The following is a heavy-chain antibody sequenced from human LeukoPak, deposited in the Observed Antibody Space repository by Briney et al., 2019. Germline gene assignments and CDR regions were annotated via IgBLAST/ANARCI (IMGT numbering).Heavy chain of an antibody. Sequence: SVKVSCKASGGTFSSYAISWVRQAPGQGLEWMGGIVPSFGTANYAQKFQGRVTITADESTSTAYMELSSLRSEDTAVYYCAAPSIAAAGTRGYFDYWGQGTLVAVSS. D-gene: IGHD6-13*01. J-gene: IGHJ4*02. CDR3: AAPSIAAAGTRGYFDY. V-gene: IGHV1-69*13. CDR1: GGTFSSYA. CDR2: IVPSFGTA.